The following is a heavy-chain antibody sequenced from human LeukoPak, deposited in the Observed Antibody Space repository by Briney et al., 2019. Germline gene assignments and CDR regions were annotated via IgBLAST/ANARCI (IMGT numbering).Heavy chain of an antibody. CDR1: GYSFTSYW. D-gene: IGHD3-16*02. V-gene: IGHV5-51*01. Sequence: GESLKISCKGSGYSFTSYWIGWGRQMPGKGLEWMGIIYPVDSDTRYSPSFQDQVTISTDKSISTAYLQWRSLKASAPSMYYCARQVEHYDYVWGSYRTSYYFDYWGQGTLVPVSS. CDR3: ARQVEHYDYVWGSYRTSYYFDY. CDR2: IYPVDSDT. J-gene: IGHJ4*02.